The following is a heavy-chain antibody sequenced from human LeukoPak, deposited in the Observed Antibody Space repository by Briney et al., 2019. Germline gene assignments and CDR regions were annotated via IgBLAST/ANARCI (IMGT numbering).Heavy chain of an antibody. CDR1: GGTFSSYA. CDR3: ARGRYCSSTSCYTPRGSSWFDP. V-gene: IGHV1-69*01. J-gene: IGHJ5*02. CDR2: IIPIFGTA. Sequence: GASVKVSCKASGGTFSSYAISWVRQAPGQGLEWMGGIIPIFGTANYAQKFQGRVTITADESTSTAYMELSSLRSEDTAVYYCARGRYCSSTSCYTPRGSSWFDPWGQGTLVTVSS. D-gene: IGHD2-2*02.